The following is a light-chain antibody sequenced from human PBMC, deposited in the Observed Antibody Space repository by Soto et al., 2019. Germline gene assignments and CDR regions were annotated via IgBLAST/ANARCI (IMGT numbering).Light chain of an antibody. CDR1: QSVRSNY. CDR2: GVF. CDR3: QHYDGSPRT. Sequence: ETVLTQSPGTVSLYPGAIATLSCTTSQSVRSNYLAWYQQKPGQAPRHVVYGVFNRATGTPDRFSGSGSGTDFTLTISGLEREDSAVYYCQHYDGSPRTFGQGTKLEI. V-gene: IGKV3-20*01. J-gene: IGKJ2*01.